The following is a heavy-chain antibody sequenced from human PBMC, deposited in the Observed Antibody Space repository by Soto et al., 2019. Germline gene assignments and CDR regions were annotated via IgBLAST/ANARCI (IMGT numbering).Heavy chain of an antibody. J-gene: IGHJ4*02. CDR3: ARGYWRLGESYYFDS. CDR1: GFAFNNYA. Sequence: GGSLRLSCAASGFAFNNYAMSWVRQAPGKGLEWVSGISDGGDNTYYADSVKGRFTISRDNSKNTLYLQMNNLRGEDTATYYCARGYWRLGESYYFDSWGQGTLVTVSS. D-gene: IGHD3-16*01. CDR2: ISDGGDNT. V-gene: IGHV3-23*01.